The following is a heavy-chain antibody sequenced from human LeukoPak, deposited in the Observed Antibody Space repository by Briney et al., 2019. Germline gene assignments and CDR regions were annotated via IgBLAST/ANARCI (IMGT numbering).Heavy chain of an antibody. D-gene: IGHD6-13*01. V-gene: IGHV3-11*06. CDR3: ARLAAARDY. CDR2: ISSSSNYT. CDR1: GFTFSDYY. J-gene: IGHJ4*02. Sequence: GGSLRLSCAASGFTFSDYYMGWIRQAPGKGLEWVSYISSSSNYTNYADSVKGRFTISRDNAKNSLYLQMNSLRAEDTAVYYCARLAAARDYWGQGTLVTVSS.